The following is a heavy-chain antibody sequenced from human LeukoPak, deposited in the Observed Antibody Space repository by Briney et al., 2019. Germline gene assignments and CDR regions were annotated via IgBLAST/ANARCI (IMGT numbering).Heavy chain of an antibody. D-gene: IGHD4/OR15-4a*01. CDR1: GFIFRNYA. Sequence: GGSLRLSCGASGFIFRNYAMSWVRQAPGEGLEWVSGISANGGGTYCADSVKGRFTISRDNSKNMLYLQMNSLRAEDTAVYYCAKESGALGAPLYDYWGQGTLVTGSS. CDR2: ISANGGGT. CDR3: AKESGALGAPLYDY. J-gene: IGHJ4*02. V-gene: IGHV3-23*01.